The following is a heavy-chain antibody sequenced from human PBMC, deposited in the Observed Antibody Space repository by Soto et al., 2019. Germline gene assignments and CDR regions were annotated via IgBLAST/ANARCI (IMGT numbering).Heavy chain of an antibody. Sequence: KPSETLSLTCTVSGGSISSGFFFWSWLRQTPGKGLEWLGYTFHTGATHFNASLESRLSMSVDTSKNQFSMRLASVTAADTAVYYCSRDQGLGAGYFALWGRGTLVTVS. J-gene: IGHJ2*01. D-gene: IGHD7-27*01. CDR1: GGSISSGFFF. V-gene: IGHV4-30-4*01. CDR2: TFHTGAT. CDR3: SRDQGLGAGYFAL.